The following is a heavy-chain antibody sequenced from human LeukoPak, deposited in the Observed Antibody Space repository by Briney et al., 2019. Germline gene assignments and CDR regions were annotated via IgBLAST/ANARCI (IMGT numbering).Heavy chain of an antibody. CDR1: GFTFRSYT. D-gene: IGHD2-2*02. V-gene: IGHV3-23*01. Sequence: SGGSLRLSCAASGFTFRSYTMRWVRQAPGKGLEWISAISDSGDTTDYADSVRGRFTVSRDNAKDTLYLQMNSLRAEDTAVYYCARGESLYCSSTSCYTPFDYWGQGTLVTVSS. CDR2: ISDSGDTT. J-gene: IGHJ4*02. CDR3: ARGESLYCSSTSCYTPFDY.